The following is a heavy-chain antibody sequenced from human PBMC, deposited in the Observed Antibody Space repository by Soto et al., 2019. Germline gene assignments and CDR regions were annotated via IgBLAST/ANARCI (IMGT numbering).Heavy chain of an antibody. D-gene: IGHD2-15*01. J-gene: IGHJ4*02. Sequence: PRESLKISCKGSGYSFTSYWIGWVRQTPGKVLEWVGYIHYSGSTNYNPSLKSRVTMSVDSAKNQFSLQLSSVTAADTAVYFCTKYRRTDAEGYSFDYWGQGALVTVSS. CDR3: TKYRRTDAEGYSFDY. V-gene: IGHV4-59*01. CDR2: IHYSGST. CDR1: GYSFTSYW.